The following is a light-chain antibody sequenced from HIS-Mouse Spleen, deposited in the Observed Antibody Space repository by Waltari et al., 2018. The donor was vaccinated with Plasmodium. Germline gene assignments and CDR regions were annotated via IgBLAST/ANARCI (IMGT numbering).Light chain of an antibody. CDR3: AAWDDSLNGV. V-gene: IGLV1-44*01. CDR1: SSNIGSNT. Sequence: QSVLTQPPSASGTPGQRVTISCSGSSSNIGSNTVNWYQQLPGTAPKPLIYSNNQRPSGVPDRFSASKSGTSASLAISGLQSEDEADYYCAAWDDSLNGVFGGGTKLTVL. CDR2: SNN. J-gene: IGLJ3*02.